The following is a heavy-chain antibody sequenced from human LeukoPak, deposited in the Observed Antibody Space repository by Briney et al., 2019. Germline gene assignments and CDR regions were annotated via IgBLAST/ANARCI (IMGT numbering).Heavy chain of an antibody. CDR1: GFPLSNARMG. J-gene: IGHJ4*02. V-gene: IGHV2-26*01. D-gene: IGHD5-18*01. CDR3: ARIQDRYSFGFYDC. CDR2: IFSNDEK. Sequence: SGPTLVKPTETLTLTCTVSGFPLSNARMGVSWIRQPPGKALEWLAHIFSNDEKSYSTSLKTRLTISKDTSKSQVVLTMTNMDPVDTATYYCARIQDRYSFGFYDCWGQGTLVTVSS.